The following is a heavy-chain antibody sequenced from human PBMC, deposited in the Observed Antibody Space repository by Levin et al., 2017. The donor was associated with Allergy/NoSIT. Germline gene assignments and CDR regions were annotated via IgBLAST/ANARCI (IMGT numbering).Heavy chain of an antibody. J-gene: IGHJ4*02. V-gene: IGHV3-9*01. CDR2: ISRDSRSI. D-gene: IGHD3-16*01. CDR3: TSRIGGANPFDY. Sequence: GGSLRLSCAASGFTFDDYAMHWVRQAPGKGLEWVSGISRDSRSIVYADFVKGRFTISRDNAKKSLYLEMNSLRAEDTALYYCTSRIGGANPFDYWGQGTLVTVSS. CDR1: GFTFDDYA.